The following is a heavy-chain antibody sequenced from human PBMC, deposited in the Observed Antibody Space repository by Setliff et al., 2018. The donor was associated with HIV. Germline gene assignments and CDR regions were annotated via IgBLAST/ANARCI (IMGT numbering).Heavy chain of an antibody. J-gene: IGHJ6*03. D-gene: IGHD2-15*01. CDR3: ALTGHRLLRGYMDV. CDR1: DDPISSYY. Sequence: PSETLSLTCYVTDDPISSYYWSWVRQPVGKGLEWIGRLYVSGDTNYNPSLKSRVTMSLDTSKKHFSLNLKSVTAADTAVYYCALTGHRLLRGYMDVWGKGTTVTVSS. CDR2: LYVSGDT. V-gene: IGHV4-4*07.